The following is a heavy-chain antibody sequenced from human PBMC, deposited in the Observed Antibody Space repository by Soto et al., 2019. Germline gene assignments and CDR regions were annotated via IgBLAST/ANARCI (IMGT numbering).Heavy chain of an antibody. D-gene: IGHD2-15*01. Sequence: GASVKVSCKASGYTFTSYGISWVRQAPGQGLEWMGWISAYNGNTNYAQKLQGRVTMTTDTSTSTAYMELRSLRSHDTAVYYCARDGCGSCYQGGDYYYGMDVWGQVPTVTVSS. CDR1: GYTFTSYG. V-gene: IGHV1-18*04. CDR3: ARDGCGSCYQGGDYYYGMDV. CDR2: ISAYNGNT. J-gene: IGHJ6*02.